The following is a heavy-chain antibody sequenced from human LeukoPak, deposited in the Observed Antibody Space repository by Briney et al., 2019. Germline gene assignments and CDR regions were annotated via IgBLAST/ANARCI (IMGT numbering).Heavy chain of an antibody. CDR2: INWGSNHI. V-gene: IGHV3-21*06. Sequence: GGSLRLSCVASGFTLRSYSMSWVRQAPGKGLEWVSSINWGSNHIYYADAVQGRFTISRDNAKNSLYLQMNSLRAEDTAIYYCARDNSGWSRDYWGQGTLVTVSS. CDR3: ARDNSGWSRDY. CDR1: GFTLRSYS. J-gene: IGHJ4*02. D-gene: IGHD6-19*01.